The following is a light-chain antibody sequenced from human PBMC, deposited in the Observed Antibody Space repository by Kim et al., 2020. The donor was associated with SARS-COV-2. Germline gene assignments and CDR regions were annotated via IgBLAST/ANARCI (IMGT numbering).Light chain of an antibody. CDR2: NTT. CDR3: LLYYGGAQLRV. V-gene: IGLV7-43*01. Sequence: QAVVTQEPSLTVSPGGTVTLTCASSTGAVTSGDYPNWFQQKPGQAPRPLIYNTTNKHSWTPARFSGSLLGGRAALTLSGAQPEDEAEYYCLLYYGGAQLRVFGGRTNLTVL. J-gene: IGLJ3*02. CDR1: TGAVTSGDY.